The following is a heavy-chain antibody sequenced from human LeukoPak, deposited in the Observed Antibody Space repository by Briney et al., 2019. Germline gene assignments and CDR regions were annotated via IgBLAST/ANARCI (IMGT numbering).Heavy chain of an antibody. D-gene: IGHD6-19*01. J-gene: IGHJ4*02. Sequence: ASVKVSFKASGYTFTVYYMHWVRQAPGQSLEWMGWITTGRGETRYSQEFQRRITFTRDTSASTVYMDLSDLRSEDTAVYYCARGGKQWRGGNYFDSWGQGTLVAVSS. CDR1: GYTFTVYY. CDR3: ARGGKQWRGGNYFDS. CDR2: ITTGRGET. V-gene: IGHV1-3*03.